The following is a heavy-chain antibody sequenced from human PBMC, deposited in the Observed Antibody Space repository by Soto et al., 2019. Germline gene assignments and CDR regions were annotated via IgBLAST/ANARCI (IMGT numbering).Heavy chain of an antibody. J-gene: IGHJ3*02. CDR1: GFIFSSYG. Sequence: QVQLVESGGGVVQPGRSLRLSCAASGFIFSSYGMHWVRQAPGKGLEWVAVIWYDGSNKYYADSVKGRFTISRDNSKNTLYLQMNSLRAEDTAVYYCARDGDYGDAFDIWGQGTMVTVSS. CDR2: IWYDGSNK. V-gene: IGHV3-33*08. D-gene: IGHD4-17*01. CDR3: ARDGDYGDAFDI.